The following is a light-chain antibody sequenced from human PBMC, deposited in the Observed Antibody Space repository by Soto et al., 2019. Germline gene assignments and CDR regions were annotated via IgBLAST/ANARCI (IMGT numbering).Light chain of an antibody. Sequence: QSALTQPASVSGSPGESITISCTGTSSDVGDYEYVSWYQQHPGKGPKLMIYEVSNRTSGVSNRFSGSKSGNTASLTISGLHAEDETEYFCSSYKRTSRVYVFGTGTKVTVL. CDR2: EVS. J-gene: IGLJ1*01. CDR3: SSYKRTSRVYV. CDR1: SSDVGDYEY. V-gene: IGLV2-14*01.